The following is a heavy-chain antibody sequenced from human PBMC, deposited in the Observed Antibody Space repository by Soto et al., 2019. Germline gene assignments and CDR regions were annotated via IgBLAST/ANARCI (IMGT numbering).Heavy chain of an antibody. CDR3: ARVAEQWLVPMDV. Sequence: QVQLQQWGAGLLKPSETLSLTCAVYGGSFSGYYWSWIRQPPGKGLEWIGEINHSGSTNYNPSLKSRVTISVHTSKNQCSLKLSSVTAADTAVYYCARVAEQWLVPMDVWGQGTTVTVSS. V-gene: IGHV4-34*01. CDR1: GGSFSGYY. J-gene: IGHJ6*02. D-gene: IGHD6-19*01. CDR2: INHSGST.